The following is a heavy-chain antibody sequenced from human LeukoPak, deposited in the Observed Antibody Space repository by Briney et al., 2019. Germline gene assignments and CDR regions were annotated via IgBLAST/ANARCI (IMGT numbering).Heavy chain of an antibody. J-gene: IGHJ4*02. V-gene: IGHV3-48*03. CDR3: ARDPNPDSSGYYS. CDR1: GFTFSSYE. CDR2: ISSSGSTI. Sequence: SGGSLRLSCAASGFTFSSYEMNWVRQAPGKGLEWVSYISSSGSTIYYADSVKGRFTISRDNAKNSLYLQMNSLRAEDTAVYYCARDPNPDSSGYYSWGQGTLVTVSS. D-gene: IGHD3-22*01.